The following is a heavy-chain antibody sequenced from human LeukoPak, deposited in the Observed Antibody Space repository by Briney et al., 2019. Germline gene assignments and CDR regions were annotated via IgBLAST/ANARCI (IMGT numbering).Heavy chain of an antibody. V-gene: IGHV3-23*01. CDR2: ISGSGSNT. J-gene: IGHJ4*02. D-gene: IGHD1-26*01. Sequence: QPGGSLRLSCAASGFTFSTYAMNWVRQAPGKGLEWVSVISGSGSNTYYADSVKGRFTMSRDNSKNSLYLQMSSLRAEDMAIYFCAKAYTGTIRFFDSWGQGTLVTVSS. CDR3: AKAYTGTIRFFDS. CDR1: GFTFSTYA.